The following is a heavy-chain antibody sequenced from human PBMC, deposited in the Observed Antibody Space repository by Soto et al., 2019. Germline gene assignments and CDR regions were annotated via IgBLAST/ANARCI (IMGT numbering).Heavy chain of an antibody. Sequence: EVQLLESGGGLAQPGGSLRLSCAASGFTFSSYAMSWVRQAPGKGLEWVSAISVSDGGTYYADFVKGRFTISRDNSKNTLYLQMNSLKADDTAVYFCAKEAGTYYLGRAPFDPWGQGTPVSVSS. CDR3: AKEAGTYYLGRAPFDP. CDR1: GFTFSSYA. CDR2: ISVSDGGT. D-gene: IGHD1-26*01. V-gene: IGHV3-23*01. J-gene: IGHJ5*02.